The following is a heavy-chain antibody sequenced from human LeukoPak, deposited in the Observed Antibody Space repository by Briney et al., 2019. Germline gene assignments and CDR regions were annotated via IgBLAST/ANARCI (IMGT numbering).Heavy chain of an antibody. CDR2: ISGSGGST. CDR3: AKDWDSSSWYLYYFYY. V-gene: IGHV3-23*01. D-gene: IGHD6-13*01. CDR1: GFTFSSYA. J-gene: IGHJ4*02. Sequence: GGSLRLSCAASGFTFSSYAMSWVRQAPGKGLEWVSAISGSGGSTYYADSVKGRFTISRDNSKNTLYLQMNSLRAEDTAVYYCAKDWDSSSWYLYYFYYWGQGTLVTVSS.